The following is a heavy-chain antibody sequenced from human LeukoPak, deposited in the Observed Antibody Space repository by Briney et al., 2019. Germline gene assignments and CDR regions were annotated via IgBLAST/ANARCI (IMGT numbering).Heavy chain of an antibody. J-gene: IGHJ6*02. CDR3: AKDLLSNSYFYYYGMDV. D-gene: IGHD4-23*01. Sequence: GGSLRLSCAASGFTFGTYWMMWVRQAPGKGLEWVSAISGSGGSTYYADSVKGRFTISRDNSKNTLYLQMNSLRAEDTAVYYCAKDLLSNSYFYYYGMDVWGQGTTVTVSS. V-gene: IGHV3-23*01. CDR2: ISGSGGST. CDR1: GFTFGTYW.